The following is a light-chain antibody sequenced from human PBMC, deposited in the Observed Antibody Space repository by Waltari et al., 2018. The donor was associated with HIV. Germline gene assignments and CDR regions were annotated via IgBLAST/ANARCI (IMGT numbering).Light chain of an antibody. CDR1: SSNIRRNS. CDR2: RNN. CDR3: ATWDDSLSALWV. V-gene: IGLV1-47*01. Sequence: QSVLHQPPSASGTPGQRGTISCSGNSSNIRRNSVYWYQQLPGTTPSLLIFRNNHGPSCVPDRFSGSKTGTSASLAISGLRSEDEADYFCATWDDSLSALWVFGGGTKLTVL. J-gene: IGLJ3*02.